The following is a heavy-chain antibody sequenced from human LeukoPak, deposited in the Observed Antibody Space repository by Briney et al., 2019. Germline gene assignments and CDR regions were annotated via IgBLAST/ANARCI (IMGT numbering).Heavy chain of an antibody. CDR3: ARPYDSSGYSMYYFDY. CDR1: GFTFSSYW. J-gene: IGHJ4*02. D-gene: IGHD3-22*01. Sequence: GGSLRLSCAASGFTFSSYWMSWVRQAPGKGLEWVANIKQDGSEKYYEDSVKGRLTISRDNAKNSLYLQMNSLRAEDTAVYYCARPYDSSGYSMYYFDYWGQGTLVTVSS. CDR2: IKQDGSEK. V-gene: IGHV3-7*01.